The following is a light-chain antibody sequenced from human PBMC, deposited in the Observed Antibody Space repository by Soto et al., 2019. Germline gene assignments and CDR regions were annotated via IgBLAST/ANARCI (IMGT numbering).Light chain of an antibody. CDR1: SNDVGGYNY. J-gene: IGLJ3*02. Sequence: QSALTQPPSASGSPGQSVTISCTGTSNDVGGYNYVSWYQQHPGKAPKVMIYEVSKRPSGVPDRFSGSKSGNTASLTVSGIQAEDEADYYCSSYAGSNNWVFGGGTKLTVL. CDR3: SSYAGSNNWV. V-gene: IGLV2-8*01. CDR2: EVS.